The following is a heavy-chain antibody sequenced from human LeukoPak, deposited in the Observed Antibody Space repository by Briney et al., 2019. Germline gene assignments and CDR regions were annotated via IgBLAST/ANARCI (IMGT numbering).Heavy chain of an antibody. V-gene: IGHV1-18*01. D-gene: IGHD4-23*01. CDR2: ISAYNGNT. CDR1: GYTFTSYG. Sequence: GASVKVSCKASGYTFTSYGISWVRQAPGQGLEWMGWISAYNGNTNYAQKLQGRVTMTTDTSTSTAYMELRSLRSDDTAVYYCARGSKNTVVTPASDAFDIWGQGTMVTVSS. CDR3: ARGSKNTVVTPASDAFDI. J-gene: IGHJ3*02.